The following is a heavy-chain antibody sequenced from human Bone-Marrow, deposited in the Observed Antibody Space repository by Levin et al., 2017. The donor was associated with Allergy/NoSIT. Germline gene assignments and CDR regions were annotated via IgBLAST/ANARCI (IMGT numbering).Heavy chain of an antibody. CDR1: GYSFTTYV. J-gene: IGHJ5*02. CDR2: INADNGYT. V-gene: IGHV1-3*01. CDR3: TRGGSFHDFLRGYYDGNYFDP. Sequence: AASVKVSCKASGYSFTTYVIHWVRQAPGQRPEWMGWINADNGYTKYSENMQDRVSITRDTSANVVYMQLSRLTSEDTAVYYCTRGGSFHDFLRGYYDGNYFDPWGQGTLVTVSS. D-gene: IGHD3-3*01.